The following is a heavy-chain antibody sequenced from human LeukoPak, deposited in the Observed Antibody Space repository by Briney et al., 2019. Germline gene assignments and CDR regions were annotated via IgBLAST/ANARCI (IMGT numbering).Heavy chain of an antibody. D-gene: IGHD2-8*01. CDR1: GGSISSSNW. J-gene: IGHJ4*02. Sequence: SETLSLTCAVSGGSISSSNWWSWVRQPPGKGLEWIGEIYHSGSTNYNPSLKSRVTISVDKSKNQFSLKLSSVTAADTAVYYCASSYIVLMVYANPYNYWGQGTLVTVSS. CDR3: ASSYIVLMVYANPYNY. V-gene: IGHV4-4*02. CDR2: IYHSGST.